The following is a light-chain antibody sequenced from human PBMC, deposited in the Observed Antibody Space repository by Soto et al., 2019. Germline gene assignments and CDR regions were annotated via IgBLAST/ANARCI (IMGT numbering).Light chain of an antibody. Sequence: QSVLTQPASVSGSPGQSITISCTGTSSDVGGHNSVSWYQQHPGKAPKLMIHDVSNRPSGVSNRFSGSKSGNTASLTISGLQAEDEADYYCSSYTSSTTLFGGGTKLTVL. CDR2: DVS. V-gene: IGLV2-14*01. CDR1: SSDVGGHNS. CDR3: SSYTSSTTL. J-gene: IGLJ2*01.